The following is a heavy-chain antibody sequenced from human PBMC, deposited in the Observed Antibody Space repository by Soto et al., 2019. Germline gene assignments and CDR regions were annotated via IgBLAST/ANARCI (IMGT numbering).Heavy chain of an antibody. Sequence: SETLSRTWTVSGDSIISSDFYWGWVRQPPGKGLEWIGSIFYLGSSYYNPSLKSRVTMSVDTSKNQFSLRLRSVTAADTALYFCARHSLALRKNNWFDPWGQGIMVTVSS. J-gene: IGHJ5*02. CDR3: ARHSLALRKNNWFDP. CDR2: IFYLGSS. CDR1: GDSIISSDFY. D-gene: IGHD3-3*02. V-gene: IGHV4-39*01.